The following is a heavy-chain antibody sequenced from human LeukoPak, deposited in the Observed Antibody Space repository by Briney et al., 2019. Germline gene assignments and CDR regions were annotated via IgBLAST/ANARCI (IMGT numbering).Heavy chain of an antibody. V-gene: IGHV4-34*01. Sequence: SETLSLTCAVYGGSFSGYYWSWIRQPPGKGLEWIGEINHSGSTNYNPSLKSRVTISVDTSKNQFSLKLSSVTAADTAVYYCARDVHWGPDYWGQGTLVTVSS. CDR2: INHSGST. CDR3: ARDVHWGPDY. D-gene: IGHD7-27*01. J-gene: IGHJ4*02. CDR1: GGSFSGYY.